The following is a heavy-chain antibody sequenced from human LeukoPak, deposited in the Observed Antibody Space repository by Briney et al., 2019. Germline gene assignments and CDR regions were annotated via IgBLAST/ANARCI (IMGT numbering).Heavy chain of an antibody. CDR2: IIPIFGTA. CDR3: ASTVVVTAWEEYYFDY. CDR1: GGTFSSYA. V-gene: IGHV1-69*05. D-gene: IGHD2-21*02. J-gene: IGHJ4*02. Sequence: SVKVSCKASGGTFSSYAISWVRQAPGQGLEWMGGIIPIFGTANYAQKFQGRVTITTDESTSTAYMDLSSLRSEDTAVYYCASTVVVTAWEEYYFDYWGQGTLVTVSS.